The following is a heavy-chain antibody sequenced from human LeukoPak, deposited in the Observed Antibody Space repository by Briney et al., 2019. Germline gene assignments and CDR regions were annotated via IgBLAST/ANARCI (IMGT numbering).Heavy chain of an antibody. V-gene: IGHV4-4*02. D-gene: IGHD6-25*01. CDR3: ARKEAAAAYEYFQY. J-gene: IGHJ1*01. CDR1: GASISTNNW. Sequence: PSETLSLTCTVSGASISTNNWWTWVRQSPGKGLEWIGEIHRSGGTNYNPSLKSRVTMSVDKSRNQFSLKVTSVTAADTAFYYCARKEAAAAYEYFQYWGQGTLVAVSS. CDR2: IHRSGGT.